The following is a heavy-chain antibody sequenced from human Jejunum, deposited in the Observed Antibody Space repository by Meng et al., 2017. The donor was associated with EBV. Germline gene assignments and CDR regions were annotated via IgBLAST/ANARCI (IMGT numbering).Heavy chain of an antibody. Sequence: QVQRGQSGTEGKESGASVKVSCKASGYTFTDYYLHWVRQAPGQGLEWMGRVNPNSGVTNYAEKFQGRVTMTRDTSISTSYMEVSRLTSDDTAVYYCARPISGYTYYFDYWGQGTLVTVSS. CDR1: GYTFTDYY. CDR3: ARPISGYTYYFDY. CDR2: VNPNSGVT. J-gene: IGHJ4*02. D-gene: IGHD5-18*01. V-gene: IGHV1-2*06.